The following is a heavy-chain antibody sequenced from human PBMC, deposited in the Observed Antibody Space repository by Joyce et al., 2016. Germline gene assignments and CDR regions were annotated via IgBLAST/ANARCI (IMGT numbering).Heavy chain of an antibody. D-gene: IGHD6-6*01. Sequence: EVQLVESGGGLVQPGGSLSLSCAASGFTFSTYWMHWVRKGPGKGLVWVARIRSDGSHTSYADSVRGRFTISRDNAKNMMYLQINSLRPEDTAVYFCAREEAKSSSGLVDYWGQGTRVAVSA. CDR2: IRSDGSHT. J-gene: IGHJ4*02. CDR3: AREEAKSSSGLVDY. CDR1: GFTFSTYW. V-gene: IGHV3-74*01.